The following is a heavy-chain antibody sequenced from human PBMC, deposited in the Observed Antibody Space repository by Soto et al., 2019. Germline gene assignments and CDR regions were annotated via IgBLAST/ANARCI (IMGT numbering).Heavy chain of an antibody. CDR2: IYYSGST. D-gene: IGHD3-3*01. J-gene: IGHJ1*01. Sequence: NPSETLSLTCTVSGGSISSGDYYWSWIRQPPGKGLEWIGYIYYSGSTYYNPSLKSRVTISVDTSKNQFSLKLSSVTAADTAVYYCARGGITIFGAEYFQHWGQGTLVTVSS. CDR1: GGSISSGDYY. V-gene: IGHV4-30-4*01. CDR3: ARGGITIFGAEYFQH.